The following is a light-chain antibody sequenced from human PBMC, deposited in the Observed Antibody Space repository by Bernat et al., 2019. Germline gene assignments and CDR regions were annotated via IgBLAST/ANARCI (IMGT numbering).Light chain of an antibody. J-gene: IGLJ3*02. CDR1: SNNVGNQG. Sequence: QAGLTQPPSVSKGLRQTATLTCTGNSNNVGNQGAAWLQQHQGHPPKLLSYRNNNRPSGISERFSASRSGNTASLTITGLQPEDEADYYCSAWDSGLNGWVFGGGPKLTVL. V-gene: IGLV10-54*04. CDR2: RNN. CDR3: SAWDSGLNGWV.